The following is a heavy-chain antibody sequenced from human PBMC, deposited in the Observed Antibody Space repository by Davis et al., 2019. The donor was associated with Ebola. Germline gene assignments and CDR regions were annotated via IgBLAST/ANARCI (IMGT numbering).Heavy chain of an antibody. D-gene: IGHD3-10*01. CDR3: AKDDKFASVGPRGVDH. CDR2: ISYDGSKT. V-gene: IGHV3-30*18. Sequence: GGSLRLSCAASGFTFSSYGMHWVRQTGKGLEWVAVISYDGSKTYYEDSVKGRFTISRDNSKNTLYLQMSSLRLEDTAVYFCAKDDKFASVGPRGVDHWGQGTLVIVSS. J-gene: IGHJ1*01. CDR1: GFTFSSYG.